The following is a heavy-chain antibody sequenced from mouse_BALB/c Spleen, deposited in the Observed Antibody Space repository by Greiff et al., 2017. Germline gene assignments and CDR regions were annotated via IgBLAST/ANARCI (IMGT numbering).Heavy chain of an antibody. D-gene: IGHD2-4*01. Sequence: VQLKESGGGLVKPGGSLKLSCAASGFTFSSYAMSWVRQTPEKRLEWVASISSGGSTYYPDSVKGRFTISRDNARNIMYLQMSSLRSEDTAMYYCARDDYDALDYWGQGTTLTVSS. CDR2: ISSGGST. CDR1: GFTFSSYA. V-gene: IGHV5-6-5*01. J-gene: IGHJ2*01. CDR3: ARDDYDALDY.